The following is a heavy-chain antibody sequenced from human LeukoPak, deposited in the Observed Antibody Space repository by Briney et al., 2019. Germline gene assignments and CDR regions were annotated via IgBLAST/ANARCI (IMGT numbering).Heavy chain of an antibody. J-gene: IGHJ5*02. V-gene: IGHV1-18*01. D-gene: IGHD6-13*01. CDR2: ISAYDGNT. CDR3: ARDKVRASAGTPNWFDP. CDR1: GYTFTSFG. Sequence: ASVKVSCKASGYTFTSFGIRWVRQAPGQGLEWVGWISAYDGNTNYAQRFQGRVTMTTDTSTTTAYMELRSPRSDDTAVYYCARDKVRASAGTPNWFDPWGQGTRVTVS.